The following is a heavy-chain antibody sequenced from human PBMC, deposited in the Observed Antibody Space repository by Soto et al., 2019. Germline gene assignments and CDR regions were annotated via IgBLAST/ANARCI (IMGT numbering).Heavy chain of an antibody. Sequence: PGGSLRLSCAASGFTFSSYGMHWVRQAPGKGLEWVAVISYDGSNKYYADSVKGRFTISRDNSKNTLYLQMNSLRAEDTAVYYCAKDVDDYYGMDVWGQGTTVTVSS. J-gene: IGHJ6*02. CDR3: AKDVDDYYGMDV. CDR1: GFTFSSYG. CDR2: ISYDGSNK. V-gene: IGHV3-30*18.